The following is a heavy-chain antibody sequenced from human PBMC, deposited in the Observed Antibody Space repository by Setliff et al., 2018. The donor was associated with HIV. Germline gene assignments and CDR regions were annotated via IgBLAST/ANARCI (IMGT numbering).Heavy chain of an antibody. D-gene: IGHD3-3*01. CDR3: AREDFWSGDQDYYYMDV. V-gene: IGHV4-31*03. CDR2: IYYSGST. J-gene: IGHJ6*03. Sequence: PSETLSLTCTVSGGSISSGDYYWTWIRQHPGNGLEWIGYIYYSGSTYYNPSLKSRVTISVDTSKNQFSLKLSSVTAADTAVYYCAREDFWSGDQDYYYMDVWGKGTTVTVSS. CDR1: GGSISSGDYY.